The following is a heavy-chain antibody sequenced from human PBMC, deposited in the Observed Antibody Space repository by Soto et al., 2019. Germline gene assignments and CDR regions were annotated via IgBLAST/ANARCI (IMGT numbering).Heavy chain of an antibody. CDR1: RDTFNKYA. CDR2: IIPIFSSR. Sequence: QVQLVQSGAEVKKPGSSVKVSCKTSRDTFNKYAFNWARQAPGQGLEWMGWIIPIFSSRNYAERFQGRVTITADYSTSTAYMELRSLRFEDTAVYYCARGETYLGVWGQGTTVTVSS. D-gene: IGHD3-16*01. V-gene: IGHV1-69*01. J-gene: IGHJ6*02. CDR3: ARGETYLGV.